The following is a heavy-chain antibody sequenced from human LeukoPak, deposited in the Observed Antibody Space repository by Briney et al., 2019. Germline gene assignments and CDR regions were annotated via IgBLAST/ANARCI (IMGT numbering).Heavy chain of an antibody. CDR1: GYTFTSYG. D-gene: IGHD3-3*01. V-gene: IGHV1-18*01. CDR3: ARAPTYYDFSYYYSYYYMDV. Sequence: ASVKVSCKASGYTFTSYGISWVRQAPGQGLEWMGWISAYNGNASFAQKLQGRLTMTTDSSTSAAYMELRSLRSDDTAVYYCARAPTYYDFSYYYSYYYMDVWGKGTTVTVSS. CDR2: ISAYNGNA. J-gene: IGHJ6*03.